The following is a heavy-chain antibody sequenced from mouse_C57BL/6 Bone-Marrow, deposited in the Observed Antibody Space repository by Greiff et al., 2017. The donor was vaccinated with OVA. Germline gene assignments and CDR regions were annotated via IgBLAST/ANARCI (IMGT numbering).Heavy chain of an antibody. Sequence: EVQRVESGGGLVQPGGSLKLSCAASGFTFSDYGMAWVRQAPRKGPEWVAFISNLAYSIYYADTVTGRFTISRENAKNTLYLEMSSLRSEDTAMYYCARRDYGSSYVGYFDVWGTGTTVTVSS. CDR1: GFTFSDYG. CDR3: ARRDYGSSYVGYFDV. D-gene: IGHD1-1*01. V-gene: IGHV5-15*04. CDR2: ISNLAYSI. J-gene: IGHJ1*03.